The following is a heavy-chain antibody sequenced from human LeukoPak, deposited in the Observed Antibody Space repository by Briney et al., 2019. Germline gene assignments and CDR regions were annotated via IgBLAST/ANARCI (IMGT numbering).Heavy chain of an antibody. CDR2: VHSNGNT. CDR3: ARRIQLWSYWHFDL. CDR1: GFTFSSYS. V-gene: IGHV4-4*08. Sequence: AGGSLRLSCAASGFTFSSYSMNWVRQAPGKGLDWIGDVHSNGNTNYNPSLKNRVTMSIDTSRDQFSLTLTSVTAADTAIFYCARRIQLWSYWHFDLWGRGTLVTVSS. J-gene: IGHJ2*01. D-gene: IGHD5-18*01.